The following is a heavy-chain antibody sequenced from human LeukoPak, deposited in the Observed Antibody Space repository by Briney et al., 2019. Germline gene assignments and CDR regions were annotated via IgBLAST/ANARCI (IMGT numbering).Heavy chain of an antibody. CDR3: ARSRNYDFWSGSKYYFDY. J-gene: IGHJ4*02. Sequence: GGSLRLSCAASGFTFSSYSMNWVRQAPGKGLEWVAVISYDGSNKYYADSVKGRFTISRDNSKNTLYLQMNSLRAEDTAVYYCARSRNYDFWSGSKYYFDYWGQGTLVTVSS. D-gene: IGHD3-3*01. CDR2: ISYDGSNK. CDR1: GFTFSSYS. V-gene: IGHV3-30*03.